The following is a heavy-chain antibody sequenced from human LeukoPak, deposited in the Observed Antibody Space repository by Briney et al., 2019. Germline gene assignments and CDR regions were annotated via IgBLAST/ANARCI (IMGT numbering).Heavy chain of an antibody. CDR3: LKEGDWDDRGP. CDR2: IYYSGST. Sequence: SETLSLTCTVSGGSISSYYWTWIRQPPGKGLEWIGYIYYSGSTNYNPSLKSRVTISVDTSKNQFSLKLSSVTAADTAVYYCLKEGDWDDRGPWGQGTLVTVSS. J-gene: IGHJ5*02. V-gene: IGHV4-59*01. D-gene: IGHD1-1*01. CDR1: GGSISSYY.